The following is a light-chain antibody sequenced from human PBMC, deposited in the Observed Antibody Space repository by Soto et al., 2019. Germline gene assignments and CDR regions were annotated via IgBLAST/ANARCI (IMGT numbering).Light chain of an antibody. Sequence: QSVLTQPASVSGSPGQSITISCTGTSSDVGGYNYVSWYQQHPGKAPKLMIYDVSNRPSGVSNRFSGSKSGNTASLTISGLQAEDEADYYCSSYTSSSPPVFGGGTQLTVL. CDR2: DVS. J-gene: IGLJ7*01. CDR1: SSDVGGYNY. CDR3: SSYTSSSPPV. V-gene: IGLV2-14*01.